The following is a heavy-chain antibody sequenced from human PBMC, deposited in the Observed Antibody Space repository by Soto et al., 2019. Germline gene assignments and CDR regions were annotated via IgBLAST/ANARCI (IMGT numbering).Heavy chain of an antibody. CDR1: GFTFSSYS. J-gene: IGHJ3*02. CDR2: ISSSSSTI. CDR3: ARHYYDSSGYYRSDAFDI. V-gene: IGHV3-48*02. Sequence: GGSLRLSCAASGFTFSSYSMNWVRQAPGKGLEWVSYISSSSSTIYYADSVKGRFTISRDNAKNSLYLQMNSLRDEDTAVYYCARHYYDSSGYYRSDAFDIWGQGTMVTVSS. D-gene: IGHD3-22*01.